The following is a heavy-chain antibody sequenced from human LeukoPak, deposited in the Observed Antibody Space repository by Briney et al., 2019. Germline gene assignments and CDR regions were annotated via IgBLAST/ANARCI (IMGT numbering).Heavy chain of an antibody. CDR3: ARDRTNYGEGAFDI. CDR1: GFTFNSYS. CDR2: ISSSSSYI. D-gene: IGHD4-17*01. V-gene: IGHV3-21*01. J-gene: IGHJ3*02. Sequence: GGSLRLSCAASGFTFNSYSMNWVRQTPGMGLEWVSSISSSSSYIYYADSVKGRFTISRDNAKNSLYLQMNSLRAEDTAVYYCARDRTNYGEGAFDIWGQGTMVTVSS.